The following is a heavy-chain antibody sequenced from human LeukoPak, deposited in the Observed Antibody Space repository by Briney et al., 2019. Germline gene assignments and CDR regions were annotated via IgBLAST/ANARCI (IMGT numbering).Heavy chain of an antibody. D-gene: IGHD2-2*01. CDR1: GFAFSGYW. V-gene: IGHV3-7*01. CDR2: MNQDGSEK. CDR3: ARHCSSTNCRAY. Sequence: GGSLRLSCVASGFAFSGYWMSWVRQAPGKGLEWVANMNQDGSEKYYVDSVKGRFIISRGNAKNSLYLQMNSLRVEDTAVYYCARHCSSTNCRAYWGQGTLVTVSS. J-gene: IGHJ4*02.